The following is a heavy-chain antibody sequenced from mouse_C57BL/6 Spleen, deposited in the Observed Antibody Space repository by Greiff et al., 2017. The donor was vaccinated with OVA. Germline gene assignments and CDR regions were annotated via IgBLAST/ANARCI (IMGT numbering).Heavy chain of an antibody. CDR3: ARGGVAPFAY. Sequence: EVKLVESGGGLVKPGGSLKLSCAASGFTFSSYAMSWVRQTPEKRLEWVATISDGGSYTYYPDNVKGRFTISRDNAKNNLYLQMSHLKSEDTAMYYCARGGVAPFAYWGQGTLVTVSA. CDR1: GFTFSSYA. D-gene: IGHD1-1*02. CDR2: ISDGGSYT. V-gene: IGHV5-4*03. J-gene: IGHJ3*01.